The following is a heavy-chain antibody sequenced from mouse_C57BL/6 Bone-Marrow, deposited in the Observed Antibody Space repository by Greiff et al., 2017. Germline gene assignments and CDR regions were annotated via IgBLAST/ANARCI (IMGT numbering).Heavy chain of an antibody. J-gene: IGHJ1*03. CDR2: IHPNSGST. V-gene: IGHV1-64*01. CDR3: AKRTNLKYFDV. D-gene: IGHD1-3*01. CDR1: GYTFSSYW. Sequence: VQLQQPGAELVKPGASVKLSCKASGYTFSSYWMHWVKQSPGQGLEWIGMIHPNSGSTNYNEKFKSKVTLTVDKSSSTAYMQLSSLTSEDSAVYYCAKRTNLKYFDVWGTGTTITVSS.